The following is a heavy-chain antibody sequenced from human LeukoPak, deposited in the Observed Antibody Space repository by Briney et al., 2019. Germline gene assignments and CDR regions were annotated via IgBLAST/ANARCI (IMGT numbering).Heavy chain of an antibody. J-gene: IGHJ5*02. CDR2: ISSSGSTI. CDR1: GFTFSDYY. Sequence: PGGSLRLSCAASGFTFSDYYMSWIRQAPGKGLEWVSYISSSGSTIYYADSVKGRFTISRDNSKNTLYLQMNSLRAEDTAVYYCAKDQAGHSNYMTPFDPWGQGTLVTVSS. D-gene: IGHD4-11*01. V-gene: IGHV3-11*04. CDR3: AKDQAGHSNYMTPFDP.